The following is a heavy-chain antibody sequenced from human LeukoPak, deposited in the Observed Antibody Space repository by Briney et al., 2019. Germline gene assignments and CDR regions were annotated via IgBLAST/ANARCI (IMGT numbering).Heavy chain of an antibody. Sequence: GWSLRLSCAASGFTFSDYYMRWIRQAPAKGLEWVSYISSSGSTIYYADSVKGRFTISRDNAKNSLYLQMNSLRAEDTAVYYCARGGYYYDSSGYDYWGQGTLVTVSS. J-gene: IGHJ4*02. CDR3: ARGGYYYDSSGYDY. CDR1: GFTFSDYY. CDR2: ISSSGSTI. D-gene: IGHD3-22*01. V-gene: IGHV3-11*04.